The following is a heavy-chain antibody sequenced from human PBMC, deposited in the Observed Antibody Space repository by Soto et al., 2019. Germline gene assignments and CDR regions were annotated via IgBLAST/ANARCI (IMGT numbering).Heavy chain of an antibody. Sequence: EVQLVESGGGLVQPGGSLRLSCAASGFTFSSYWMSWVRQAPGKGLEWVANIKEDGSDMYYVDSVKGRFTISRDNAKNSLYLPMNSLSSEDKAVYYCATEVRVDYDFWSVYSDYWGQGTLVTVSS. CDR3: ATEVRVDYDFWSVYSDY. CDR1: GFTFSSYW. CDR2: IKEDGSDM. V-gene: IGHV3-7*01. D-gene: IGHD3-3*01. J-gene: IGHJ4*02.